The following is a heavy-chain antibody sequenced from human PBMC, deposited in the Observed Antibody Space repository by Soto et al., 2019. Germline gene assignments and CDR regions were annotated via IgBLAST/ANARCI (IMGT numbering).Heavy chain of an antibody. CDR1: GDSITGDNW. CDR2: IHHSGAT. J-gene: IGHJ4*02. V-gene: IGHV4-4*02. D-gene: IGHD6-13*01. CDR3: ARARATIAAAAIFDC. Sequence: TLSLTCAVSGDSITGDNWWSWVRQPPGKGLEWIGEIHHSGATNYNPSLKSRVTISVDKSKNQFSLKLSSVTAADTAVYYCARARATIAAAAIFDCWGQGTLVTVS.